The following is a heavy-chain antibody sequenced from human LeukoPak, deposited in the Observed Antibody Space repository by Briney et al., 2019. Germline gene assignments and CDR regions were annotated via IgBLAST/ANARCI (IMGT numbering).Heavy chain of an antibody. CDR3: ARVDDSSGYSFDY. J-gene: IGHJ4*02. CDR1: GGSISSSSYY. Sequence: PSETLSLTCTVSGGSISSSSYYWGWIRQPPGKGLEWIGSVYYSGSTYYNPSLKSRVTIPVDTSKNQFSLKLSSVTAADTAVYYCARVDDSSGYSFDYWGQGTLVTVSS. CDR2: VYYSGST. D-gene: IGHD3-22*01. V-gene: IGHV4-39*01.